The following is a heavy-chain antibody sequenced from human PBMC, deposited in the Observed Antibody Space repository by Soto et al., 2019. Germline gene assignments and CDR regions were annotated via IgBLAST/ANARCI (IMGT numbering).Heavy chain of an antibody. D-gene: IGHD1-26*01. Sequence: PSETLSLSCTFSCGSIISYYWSWIRQPPGKGLEYIGYIYYSGSTNYNPSLKSRVTISVDTSKKQFSLKLSSVTAADTAVYYCARSLYSGSYTNWFDPWGQGTLVTVSS. J-gene: IGHJ5*02. CDR1: CGSIISYY. V-gene: IGHV4-59*01. CDR3: ARSLYSGSYTNWFDP. CDR2: IYYSGST.